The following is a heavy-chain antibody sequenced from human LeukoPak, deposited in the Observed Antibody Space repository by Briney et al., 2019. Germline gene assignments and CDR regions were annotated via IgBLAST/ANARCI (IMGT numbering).Heavy chain of an antibody. Sequence: ASVKVSCKASGGTFSSYAISWVRQAPGQGLEWMGGIIPIFGTANYAQKSQGRVTITADESTSTACMELSSLRSEDTAVYYCARGLVATTLHYYGMDVWGKGTTVTVSS. V-gene: IGHV1-69*13. CDR3: ARGLVATTLHYYGMDV. CDR1: GGTFSSYA. D-gene: IGHD5-12*01. J-gene: IGHJ6*04. CDR2: IIPIFGTA.